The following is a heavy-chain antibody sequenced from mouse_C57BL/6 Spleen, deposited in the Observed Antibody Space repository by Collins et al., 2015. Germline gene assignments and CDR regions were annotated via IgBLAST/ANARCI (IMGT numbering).Heavy chain of an antibody. CDR2: IRSKSNNYAT. CDR3: VRDGPWFAY. Sequence: EVQLVETGGGLVQPKGSLKLSCAASGFTFNTNAMNWVRQAPGKGLEWVARIRSKSNNYATYYADSVKDRFTISRDDSQSMLYLQMNNLKTEDTAMYYCVRDGPWFAYWGQGTLVTVSA. J-gene: IGHJ3*01. CDR1: GFTFNTNA. V-gene: IGHV10S3*01.